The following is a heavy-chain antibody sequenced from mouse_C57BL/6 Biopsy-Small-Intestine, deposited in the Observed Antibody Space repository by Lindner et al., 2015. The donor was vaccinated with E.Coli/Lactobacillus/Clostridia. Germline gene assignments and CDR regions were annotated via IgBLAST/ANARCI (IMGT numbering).Heavy chain of an antibody. D-gene: IGHD4-1*01. CDR2: VNPSSGYT. CDR1: GYTFTNYW. Sequence: VQLQESGAELAKPGASVKLSCKASGYTFTNYWIHWVKQRPGQGLEWIGYVNPSSGYTKYTQKFKDKATLTADKSSSTAYMQLNSLTYEDSAVYYCAIRGTGTFDYWGQGTTLTVSS. V-gene: IGHV1-7*01. J-gene: IGHJ2*01. CDR3: AIRGTGTFDY.